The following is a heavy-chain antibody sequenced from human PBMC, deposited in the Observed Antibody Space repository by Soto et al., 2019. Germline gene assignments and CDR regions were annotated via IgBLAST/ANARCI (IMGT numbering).Heavy chain of an antibody. CDR2: INSDGSTT. J-gene: IGHJ4*02. Sequence: EVQQVESGGGLVQPGGSLRLSCAASGFTFSSYWMHWVRQAPGKGLVWVSRINSDGSTTSYADSVQGRFTISRDNAKNTLYMQMNNLRAEGTAGYYWARVGIGKYHFDLWGQGTLVTVSS. CDR1: GFTFSSYW. D-gene: IGHD2-21*01. V-gene: IGHV3-74*01. CDR3: ARVGIGKYHFDL.